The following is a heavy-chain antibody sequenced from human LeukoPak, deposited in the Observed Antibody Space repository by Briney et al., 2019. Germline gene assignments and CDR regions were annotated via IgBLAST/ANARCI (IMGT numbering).Heavy chain of an antibody. D-gene: IGHD3-10*01. V-gene: IGHV4-34*01. J-gene: IGHJ5*02. Sequence: SETLSLTCAVYGGSFSGYYWSWIRQPPGKGLEWIGEINHSGSTNYNPSLKSRVTISVDTSKNQFPLKLSSVTAADTAVYYCARDRRITMVRGVIKWFDPWGQGTLVTVSS. CDR1: GGSFSGYY. CDR2: INHSGST. CDR3: ARDRRITMVRGVIKWFDP.